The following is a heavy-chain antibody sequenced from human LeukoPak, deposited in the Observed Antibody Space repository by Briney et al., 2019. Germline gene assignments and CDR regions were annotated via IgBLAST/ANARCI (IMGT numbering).Heavy chain of an antibody. D-gene: IGHD2-15*01. CDR3: ARDSGPVVVVAATHWFDP. Sequence: SVKVSCKASGGTFSSYAISWVRQAPGQGLEWMGGIIPIFGTANYAQKFQGRVTITTDESTSTAYMELSSLRSEDTAVYYCARDSGPVVVVAATHWFDPWGQGTLVTVSS. V-gene: IGHV1-69*05. J-gene: IGHJ5*02. CDR2: IIPIFGTA. CDR1: GGTFSSYA.